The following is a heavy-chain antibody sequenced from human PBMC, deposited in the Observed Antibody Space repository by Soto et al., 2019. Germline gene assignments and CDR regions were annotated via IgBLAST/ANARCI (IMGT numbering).Heavy chain of an antibody. J-gene: IGHJ6*02. D-gene: IGHD2-2*01. CDR2: IGCRDGTI. CDR1: GFTFNTFA. V-gene: IGHV3-23*01. Sequence: PGGSLRLSCAASGFTFNTFAMTWVRQAPGKGLEWVSYIGCRDGTILYADSVKGRFAIARDNTKITLYLQTKSLRAEDTAVYYCTRGPYCDTSSCVLPNYYFAMDVWGRGTTVTVSS. CDR3: TRGPYCDTSSCVLPNYYFAMDV.